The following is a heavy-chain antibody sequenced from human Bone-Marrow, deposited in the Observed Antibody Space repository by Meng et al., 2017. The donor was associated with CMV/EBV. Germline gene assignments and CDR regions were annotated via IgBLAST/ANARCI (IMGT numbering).Heavy chain of an antibody. J-gene: IGHJ5*02. CDR1: GYTFARYG. V-gene: IGHV1-18*01. Sequence: CKPSGYTFARYGISWVRQAPGQGLEWMGWISAYNGNTNYAQKLQGRVTMTTDTSTSTAYMELRSLRSDDTAVYYCARATNWNDWFDPWGQGTLVTVSS. CDR2: ISAYNGNT. D-gene: IGHD1-1*01. CDR3: ARATNWNDWFDP.